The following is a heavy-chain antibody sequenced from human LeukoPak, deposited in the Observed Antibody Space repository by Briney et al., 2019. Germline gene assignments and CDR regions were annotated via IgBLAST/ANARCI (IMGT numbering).Heavy chain of an antibody. CDR1: GDTVSSNSAA. V-gene: IGHV6-1*01. CDR3: ARDFCSGGSCYWRFDY. J-gene: IGHJ4*02. D-gene: IGHD2-15*01. Sequence: SQTLSLTCAISGDTVSSNSAAWNWIRQSPSRGLEWLGRTYYRSKWNNDYAVSVKSRITINPDTSKNQFSLQLNSMTPEDTAVYYCARDFCSGGSCYWRFDYWGQGTLVTVSS. CDR2: TYYRSKWNN.